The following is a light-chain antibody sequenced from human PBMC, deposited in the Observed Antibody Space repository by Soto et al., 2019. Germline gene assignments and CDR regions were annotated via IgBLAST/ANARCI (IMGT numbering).Light chain of an antibody. J-gene: IGKJ2*01. CDR1: QSVNSNY. Sequence: DIVLTQPPGTLSLSPGERATLSCRASQSVNSNYLAWYQQKPGQAARLLIYGASSRATGIPDRFSGVGSGTDFTLTISGLQSEDFAVYYCHRYDDGPYTFGQGTKVDIK. CDR2: GAS. V-gene: IGKV3-20*01. CDR3: HRYDDGPYT.